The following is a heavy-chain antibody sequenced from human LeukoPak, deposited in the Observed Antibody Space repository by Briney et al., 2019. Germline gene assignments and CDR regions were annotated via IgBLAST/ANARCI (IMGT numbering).Heavy chain of an antibody. V-gene: IGHV1-46*01. D-gene: IGHD3-22*01. CDR3: ARSRYALLPDY. CDR1: GYTFTDYY. J-gene: IGHJ4*02. CDR2: INPSGGST. Sequence: ASVKVSCKASGYTFTDYYMHWVRQAPGQGLEWMGIINPSGGSTSYAQKFQGRVTMTRDMSTSTVYMELSSLRSEDTAVYYCARSRYALLPDYWGQGTLVTVSS.